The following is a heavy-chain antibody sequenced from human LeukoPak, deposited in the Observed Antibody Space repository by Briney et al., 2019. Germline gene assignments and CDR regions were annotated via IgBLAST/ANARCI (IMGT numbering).Heavy chain of an antibody. V-gene: IGHV3-48*03. D-gene: IGHD1-26*01. J-gene: IGHJ6*03. CDR2: ISSSGSTI. Sequence: GGSLRLSCAASGFTFSSYEMNWVRQAPGKGLERVSYISSSGSTIYYADSVKGRFTISRDNAKNSLYLQMNSLRAEDTAVYYCARAKWVLPTAGPYYYYMDVWGKGTPVTVSS. CDR3: ARAKWVLPTAGPYYYYMDV. CDR1: GFTFSSYE.